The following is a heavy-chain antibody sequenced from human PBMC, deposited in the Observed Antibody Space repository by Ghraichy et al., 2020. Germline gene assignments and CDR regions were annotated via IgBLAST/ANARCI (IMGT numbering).Heavy chain of an antibody. CDR2: ISSSGSTI. CDR3: ARAFVTYYYDSSGPVTPFDI. D-gene: IGHD3-22*01. CDR1: GFTFSDYY. Sequence: GGSLRLSCAASGFTFSDYYMSWIRQAPGKGLEWVSYISSSGSTIYYADSVKGRFTISRDNAKNSLYLQMNSLRAEDTAVYYCARAFVTYYYDSSGPVTPFDIWGQGTMVTVSS. V-gene: IGHV3-11*01. J-gene: IGHJ3*02.